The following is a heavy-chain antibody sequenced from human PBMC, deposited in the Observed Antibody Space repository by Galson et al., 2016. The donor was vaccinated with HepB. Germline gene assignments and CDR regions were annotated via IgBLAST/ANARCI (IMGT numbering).Heavy chain of an antibody. V-gene: IGHV4-31*03. J-gene: IGHJ3*01. CDR3: ARARYGDFYNDAFDL. Sequence: TLSLTCTVSGGSISSGGYYWNWIRQHPGKGLEWVGYIYYTGSTSYTPSPESRVTISIDTSKNQFSLKLSSVTAADTAVYFCARARYGDFYNDAFDLWGQGTMVTVSS. CDR2: IYYTGST. D-gene: IGHD4-17*01. CDR1: GGSISSGGYY.